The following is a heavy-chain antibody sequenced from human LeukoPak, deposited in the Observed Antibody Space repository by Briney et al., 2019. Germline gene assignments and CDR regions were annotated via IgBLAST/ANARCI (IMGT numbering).Heavy chain of an antibody. J-gene: IGHJ4*02. CDR3: ARHGGSWTFDS. D-gene: IGHD6-13*01. Sequence: SETLSLTCTVSGGSISSYYWSWIRQPPGKGLEWIGFFDYSGSTNYNPSLKSRVTISVDTSKSQFFLKWSSVPAADTAVYYCARHGGSWTFDSWGQGTLVTVSS. CDR2: FDYSGST. V-gene: IGHV4-59*08. CDR1: GGSISSYY.